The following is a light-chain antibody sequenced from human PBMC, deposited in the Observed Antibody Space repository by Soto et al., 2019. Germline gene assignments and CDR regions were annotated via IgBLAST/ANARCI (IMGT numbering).Light chain of an antibody. CDR2: AAS. CDR1: LGIRNY. J-gene: IGKJ4*01. Sequence: DIQMTQSPSSLSASVGDRVTITCRASLGIRNYLAWYQQKPGKVPNLLIYAASTLQSGVPSRFSGSGSGLDFTLPISSLQPEVGGTYSCQKYNSALHTFRGGTKVEI. CDR3: QKYNSALHT. V-gene: IGKV1-27*01.